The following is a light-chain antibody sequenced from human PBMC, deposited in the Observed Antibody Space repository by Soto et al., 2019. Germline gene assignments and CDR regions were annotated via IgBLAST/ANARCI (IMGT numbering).Light chain of an antibody. Sequence: QSALTQPPSASGSPGQSVTISCTGTNSDFAGYNFVSWFQQHPGKAPRLIIYEVNERPSGVPHRFSGSKSGNTASLTISGLQADDEADYYCSSYITSNNLRVFGTGTMLTVL. V-gene: IGLV2-8*01. CDR1: NSDFAGYNF. J-gene: IGLJ1*01. CDR2: EVN. CDR3: SSYITSNNLRV.